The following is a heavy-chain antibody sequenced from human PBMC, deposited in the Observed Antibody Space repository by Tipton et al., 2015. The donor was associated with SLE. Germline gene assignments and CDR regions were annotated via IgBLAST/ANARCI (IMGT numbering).Heavy chain of an antibody. CDR2: VSQSGTP. D-gene: IGHD5-24*01. CDR3: AREARDAGYMDV. CDR1: GGSINIYN. V-gene: IGHV4-59*12. J-gene: IGHJ6*03. Sequence: TLSLTCTVSGGSINIYNWRWIRQSPGKGLEWIGFVSQSGTPNYISSLKSRVTISVDTSKNQISLKLTSVTAADTAVYYCAREARDAGYMDVWGKGTTVTVSS.